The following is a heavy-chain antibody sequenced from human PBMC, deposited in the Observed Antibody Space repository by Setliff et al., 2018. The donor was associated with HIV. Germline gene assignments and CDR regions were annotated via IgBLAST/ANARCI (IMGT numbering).Heavy chain of an antibody. CDR2: ISSSSNYI. CDR1: GFTFSRYS. CDR3: ARASEVTAIPFGYFDY. D-gene: IGHD2-21*02. Sequence: PGGSLRLSCAASGFTFSRYSMNWVRQAPGKGLEWVSSISSSSNYIYYADSVKGRFTISRDNAKSSQYLQMKSLRAEDTAVYYCARASEVTAIPFGYFDYWGQGTLVTVSS. V-gene: IGHV3-21*01. J-gene: IGHJ4*02.